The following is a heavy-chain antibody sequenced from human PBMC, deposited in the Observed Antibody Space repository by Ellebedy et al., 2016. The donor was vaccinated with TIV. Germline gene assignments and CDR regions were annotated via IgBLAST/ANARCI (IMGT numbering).Heavy chain of an antibody. J-gene: IGHJ4*02. Sequence: GESLKTSCAAYGFTFSSYAMSWVRQAPRKGLEWVLAISGSGGGTYYADSVKGRFTSSRDNSKNTLYLQMNSLRAEDTAIYYCAKGRGGGSDSSAPRYYFDYWGLGTLVTVSS. CDR1: GFTFSSYA. D-gene: IGHD3-22*01. CDR2: ISGSGGGT. CDR3: AKGRGGGSDSSAPRYYFDY. V-gene: IGHV3-23*01.